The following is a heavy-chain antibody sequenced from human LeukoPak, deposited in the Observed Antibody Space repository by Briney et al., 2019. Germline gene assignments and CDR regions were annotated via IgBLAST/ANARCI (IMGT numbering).Heavy chain of an antibody. CDR2: IIPIFGTA. V-gene: IGHV1-69*13. D-gene: IGHD6-6*01. Sequence: GASVKVSCKASGYTFTSYGISWVRQAPGQGLEWMGGIIPIFGTANYAQKFQGRVTITADESTSTAYMELSSLRSEDTAVYYCARASGHGIAARSYYYMDVWGKVTTVTVSS. J-gene: IGHJ6*03. CDR3: ARASGHGIAARSYYYMDV. CDR1: GYTFTSYG.